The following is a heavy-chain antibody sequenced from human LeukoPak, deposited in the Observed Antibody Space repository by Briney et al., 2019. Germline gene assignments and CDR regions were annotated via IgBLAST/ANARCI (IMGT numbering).Heavy chain of an antibody. V-gene: IGHV4-59*01. CDR3: ASRKLGNDY. D-gene: IGHD7-27*01. J-gene: IGHJ4*02. CDR1: GGSISSYY. CDR2: IYDSGST. Sequence: SETLSLTCTVSGGSISSYYWSWIRQPPGKGLEWIGYIYDSGSTSYSPSLKSRVTISADTSQNQFSLKLSSVTAADTAVYYCASRKLGNDYWGQGTLVTVSS.